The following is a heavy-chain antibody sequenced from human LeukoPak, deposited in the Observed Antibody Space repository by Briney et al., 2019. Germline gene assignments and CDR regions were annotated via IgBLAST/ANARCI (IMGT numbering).Heavy chain of an antibody. D-gene: IGHD4-23*01. CDR3: ARSGGNSAPFDY. J-gene: IGHJ4*02. Sequence: GGSLRLSCAASGFTFSSYSMNWVRQAPGKGLEWVSSISSSSSYIYYADSVKGRFTISRDNTKNSLYLQMNGLRAEDTAVYYCARSGGNSAPFDYWGQGTLVTVSS. CDR2: ISSSSSYI. CDR1: GFTFSSYS. V-gene: IGHV3-21*01.